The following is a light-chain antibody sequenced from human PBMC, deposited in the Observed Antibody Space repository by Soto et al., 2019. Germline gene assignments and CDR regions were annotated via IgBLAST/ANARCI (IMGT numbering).Light chain of an antibody. J-gene: IGKJ1*01. CDR3: QQRSSWWT. CDR1: QSITTY. Sequence: EIVLTQSPATLSLSPGDRATLSCRASQSITTYLAWYQQKTGQAPKLLFYDASNRATGIPARFSASGSGTDFTLPISSLEPEDSAVYYCQQRSSWWTFGQGTKVEIK. V-gene: IGKV3-11*01. CDR2: DAS.